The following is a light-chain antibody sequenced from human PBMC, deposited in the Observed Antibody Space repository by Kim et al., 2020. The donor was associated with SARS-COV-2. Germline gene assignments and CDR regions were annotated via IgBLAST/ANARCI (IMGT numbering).Light chain of an antibody. CDR3: QQYNTWLIT. J-gene: IGKJ5*01. Sequence: VSPGERATLACRASQSVSTNLAGYQQQPGQAPRLLSYGASARATGIPARFSGSGSGTEFTLTISSLQSEDFAIYYCQQYNTWLITFGQGTRLEIK. CDR2: GAS. CDR1: QSVSTN. V-gene: IGKV3D-15*01.